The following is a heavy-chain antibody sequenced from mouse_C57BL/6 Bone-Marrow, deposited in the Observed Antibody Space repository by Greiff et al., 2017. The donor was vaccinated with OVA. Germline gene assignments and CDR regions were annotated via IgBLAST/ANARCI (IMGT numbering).Heavy chain of an antibody. J-gene: IGHJ4*01. CDR2: IDPSDSYT. CDR1: GYTFTSYW. V-gene: IGHV1-59*01. Sequence: QVQLQQPGAELVRPGTSVKLSCKASGYTFTSYWMHWVKQRPGQGLEWIGVIDPSDSYTNYNQKFKGKATLTVDTSSSTAYMQLSSLTSEDSAVYYCAKGPLVTTRERDYYAMDYWGQGTSVTVSS. D-gene: IGHD2-2*01. CDR3: AKGPLVTTRERDYYAMDY.